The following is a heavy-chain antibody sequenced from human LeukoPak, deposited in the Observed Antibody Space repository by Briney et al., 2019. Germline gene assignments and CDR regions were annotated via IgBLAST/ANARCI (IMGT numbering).Heavy chain of an antibody. V-gene: IGHV3-48*01. Sequence: PGGSLRLSCAASGFTFSSYSMNWVRQARGKGLEWVAYISSSRSPIYYADSLKGRFTISKDNAKNSLYLQMSSLRAEDTAVYYCARDKTGTTPLLRYYYYMDVWGKGTTVTVSS. D-gene: IGHD1-1*01. J-gene: IGHJ6*03. CDR2: ISSSRSPI. CDR1: GFTFSSYS. CDR3: ARDKTGTTPLLRYYYYMDV.